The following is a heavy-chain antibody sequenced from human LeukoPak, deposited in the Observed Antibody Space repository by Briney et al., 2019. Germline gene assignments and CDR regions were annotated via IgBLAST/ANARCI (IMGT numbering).Heavy chain of an antibody. Sequence: GGSLRLSCAVSGLTFSSYSMNWVRQAPGKGLEWVASVSPSSSYIYYADSVKGRFTISRDNAKNSLYLQMHSLRDEDTAVYYCARAPPRYGSGSFHFDFWGQGTLVTVSS. CDR2: VSPSSSYI. CDR3: ARAPPRYGSGSFHFDF. J-gene: IGHJ4*02. CDR1: GLTFSSYS. V-gene: IGHV3-21*01. D-gene: IGHD3-10*01.